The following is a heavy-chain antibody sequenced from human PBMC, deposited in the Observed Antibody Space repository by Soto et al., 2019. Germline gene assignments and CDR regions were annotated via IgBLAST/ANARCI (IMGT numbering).Heavy chain of an antibody. CDR1: GGTFISYA. CDR2: IIPIFGTA. Sequence: QVQLVQSGAEVKKPGSSVKVSCKASGGTFISYAISWLRQAPGQGLEWMGGIIPIFGTANYAQKFQGRVTITADDATITAYMELGSLRSEYRAVYHFASCVMVMASTLGYWVQRTLVTLS. J-gene: IGHJ4*02. D-gene: IGHD2-15*01. V-gene: IGHV1-69*01. CDR3: ASCVMVMASTLGY.